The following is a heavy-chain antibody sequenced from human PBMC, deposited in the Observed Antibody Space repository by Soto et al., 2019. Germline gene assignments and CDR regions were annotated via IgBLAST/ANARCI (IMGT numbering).Heavy chain of an antibody. V-gene: IGHV3-33*01. J-gene: IGHJ6*02. D-gene: IGHD6-19*01. Sequence: QVQLVESGGGVVQPGKYLRLSCAAAGFTFSTYGMHWVRQAPGKGLEWVEVIWYAGNNKYYADFVKGRFTISRDNSKNTLYLQMNSMRGEDTGVYFCARDHPEAIEVAGPPDVMAVWGQGPTVTVSS. CDR2: IWYAGNNK. CDR3: ARDHPEAIEVAGPPDVMAV. CDR1: GFTFSTYG.